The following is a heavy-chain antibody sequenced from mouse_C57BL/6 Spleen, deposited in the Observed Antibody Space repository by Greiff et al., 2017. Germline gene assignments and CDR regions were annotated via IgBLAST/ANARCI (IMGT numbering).Heavy chain of an antibody. Sequence: QVQLKESGPGILQPSQTLSLTCSFSGFSLSTFGMGVGWIRQPSGKGLEWLAHIWWDDDKYYNPALKRRLTISKDTSKNQVFLKIANVDTADTATYYCARYYYGSRKYFDVWGTGTTVTVSS. V-gene: IGHV8-8*01. CDR1: GFSLSTFGMG. J-gene: IGHJ1*03. D-gene: IGHD1-1*01. CDR3: ARYYYGSRKYFDV. CDR2: IWWDDDK.